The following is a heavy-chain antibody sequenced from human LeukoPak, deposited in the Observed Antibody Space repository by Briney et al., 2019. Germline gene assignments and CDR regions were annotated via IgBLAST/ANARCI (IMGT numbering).Heavy chain of an antibody. V-gene: IGHV3-30-3*02. J-gene: IGHJ4*02. D-gene: IGHD1-20*01. CDR3: AKQSITLIRGILDY. Sequence: GGSLRLSCAASGFTFSRYAVHWVRQAPGKGLEWVAVISSDGNLIFYADSVKGRFTISRDNSKNVLYLQMNSLRAEDTAVYYCAKQSITLIRGILDYWGQGTLVTVSS. CDR1: GFTFSRYA. CDR2: ISSDGNLI.